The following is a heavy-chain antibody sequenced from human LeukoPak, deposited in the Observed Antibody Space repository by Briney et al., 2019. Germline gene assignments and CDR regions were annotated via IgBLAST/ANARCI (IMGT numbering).Heavy chain of an antibody. V-gene: IGHV4-61*02. CDR2: VQASGSI. Sequence: SETLSLTCTVSGGAISSGSYHWSWIRQPAGKGLEWIGGVQASGSINYDPSLKSRVTISVDSSRKQFSLNLNSVTAADTAVYYCARDPVDGFAFFDYWGQGTLVIVPS. CDR1: GGAISSGSYH. J-gene: IGHJ4*02. CDR3: ARDPVDGFAFFDY. D-gene: IGHD6-19*01.